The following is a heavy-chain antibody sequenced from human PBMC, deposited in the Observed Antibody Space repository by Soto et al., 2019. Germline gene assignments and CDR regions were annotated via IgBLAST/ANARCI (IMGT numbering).Heavy chain of an antibody. V-gene: IGHV3-23*01. CDR1: GFTFLSSA. J-gene: IGHJ4*02. Sequence: GGSLRLSCAASGFTFLSSAIRSVRQALGKVLERVAAVSANGQGSYHADSVNSPINIASDNTKNTVFLDMDRQSAEDTCVYYSAKNRHYPRDYFHYWGQGTLVTVSS. CDR2: VSANGQGS. D-gene: IGHD3-10*01. CDR3: AKNRHYPRDYFHY.